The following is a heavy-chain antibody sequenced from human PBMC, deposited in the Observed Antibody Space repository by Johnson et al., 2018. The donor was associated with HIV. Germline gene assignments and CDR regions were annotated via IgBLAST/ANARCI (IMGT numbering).Heavy chain of an antibody. CDR1: GFTFSSYA. Sequence: QVQLVESGGGLIQPGGSLRLSCAASGFTFSSYAMHWVRQAPGKGLEWVAVISYDGSNKYYADSVKGRFTISRDNSKNTLYLQMNSLSAGDTAVYYCARAGVGAGAFDIWGQGTMVTVSS. V-gene: IGHV3-30-3*01. D-gene: IGHD1-26*01. J-gene: IGHJ3*02. CDR2: ISYDGSNK. CDR3: ARAGVGAGAFDI.